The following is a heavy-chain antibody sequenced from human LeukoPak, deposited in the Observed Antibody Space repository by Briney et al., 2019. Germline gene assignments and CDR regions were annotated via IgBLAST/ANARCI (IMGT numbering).Heavy chain of an antibody. CDR2: IYYSGST. J-gene: IGHJ4*02. V-gene: IGHV4-59*01. CDR1: GGSISSYY. Sequence: SATLSLTCTVSGGSISSYYWSWIRQPPGKGLEWIGYIYYSGSTNYNPSLKSRVTISVDTSKNQFSLKLSSVTAADTAVYYCARETYSYATRYFDYWGQGTLVTVSS. CDR3: ARETYSYATRYFDY. D-gene: IGHD5-18*01.